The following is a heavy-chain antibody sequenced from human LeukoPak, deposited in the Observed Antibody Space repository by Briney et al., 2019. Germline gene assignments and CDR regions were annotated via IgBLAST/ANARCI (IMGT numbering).Heavy chain of an antibody. D-gene: IGHD6-13*01. CDR3: ARDSSWYHYYYYYMDV. CDR1: GYTFTSYA. CDR2: INTNTGNP. Sequence: GASVKVSCKASGYTFTSYAMNWVRQAPGQGLEWMGWINTNTGNPTYAQGFTGRFVFSLDTSVSTAYLQISSLKAEDTAVYYCARDSSWYHYYYYYMDVWGKGTTVTVSS. J-gene: IGHJ6*03. V-gene: IGHV7-4-1*02.